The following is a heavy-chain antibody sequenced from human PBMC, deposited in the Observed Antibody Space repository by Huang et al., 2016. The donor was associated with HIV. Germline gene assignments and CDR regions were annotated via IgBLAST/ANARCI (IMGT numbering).Heavy chain of an antibody. V-gene: IGHV2-5*02. CDR2: IYWDNDK. Sequence: QPPRKALEWLALIYWDNDKRYSPSLKSRLTNTRDTPKTRVVLTMANVDPLDTGSYYCAGINWVVTSTPGGAFEMWGQGTVVTVSS. CDR3: AGINWVVTSTPGGAFEM. J-gene: IGHJ3*02. D-gene: IGHD4-4*01.